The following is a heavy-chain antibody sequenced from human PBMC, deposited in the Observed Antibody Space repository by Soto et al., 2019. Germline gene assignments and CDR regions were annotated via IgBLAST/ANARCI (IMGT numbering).Heavy chain of an antibody. CDR3: AKDPYSSSFGGFDP. CDR1: GFTFDDYA. J-gene: IGHJ5*02. CDR2: ISWNSGSI. D-gene: IGHD6-13*01. V-gene: IGHV3-9*01. Sequence: EVQLVESGGGLVQPGRSLRLSCAASGFTFDDYAMHWVRQAPGKGLEWVSGISWNSGSIGYADSVKGRFTISRDNAKNCVYLQMNSLRAEDTALYYCAKDPYSSSFGGFDPWGQGTLVTVSS.